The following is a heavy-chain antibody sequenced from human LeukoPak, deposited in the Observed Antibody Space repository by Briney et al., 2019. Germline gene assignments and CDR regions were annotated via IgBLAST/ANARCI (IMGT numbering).Heavy chain of an antibody. CDR2: INHSGST. V-gene: IGHV4-34*01. CDR3: ARGHSSGYPDY. J-gene: IGHJ4*02. CDR1: GGSFSGYY. Sequence: SETLSLTCAVYGGSFSGYYWSWIRQPPGKGLEWIGEINHSGSTNYNPSLKSRVTISVDTSKNQFSLKLSSVTATDTAVYYCARGHSSGYPDYWGQGTLVTVSS. D-gene: IGHD3-22*01.